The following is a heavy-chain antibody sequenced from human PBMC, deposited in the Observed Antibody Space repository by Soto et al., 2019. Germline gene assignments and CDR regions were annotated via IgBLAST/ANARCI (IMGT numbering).Heavy chain of an antibody. V-gene: IGHV3-74*01. J-gene: IGHJ5*02. CDR3: ARGLELS. CDR2: INSDGSST. D-gene: IGHD1-26*01. Sequence: EVQLVESGGGLVQPGGSRRFSWEAPGFTLSSYGLHGFGQAPGKGLVWVSRINSDGSSTSYADSVKGRFTISRDNAKNTLYLQMNSLRAEDTAVYYCARGLELSWGQGTLVTVSS. CDR1: GFTLSSYG.